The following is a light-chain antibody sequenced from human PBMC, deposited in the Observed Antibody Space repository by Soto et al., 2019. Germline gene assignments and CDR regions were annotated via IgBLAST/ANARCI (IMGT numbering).Light chain of an antibody. CDR2: DVN. V-gene: IGLV2-11*01. Sequence: QSVLAQPRSVSGSPGQSVTISCTGTGSDVGGYNYVSWYQQYPGKAPKFVIYDVNKRPSGVPDRFSGSKSGNTASLTISGLQAEDEADYYCCSYTGTYTWVFGGGTKVTVL. J-gene: IGLJ3*02. CDR3: CSYTGTYTWV. CDR1: GSDVGGYNY.